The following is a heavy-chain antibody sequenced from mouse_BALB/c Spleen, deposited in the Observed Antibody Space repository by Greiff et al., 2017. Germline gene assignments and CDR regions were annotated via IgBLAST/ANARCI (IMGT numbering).Heavy chain of an antibody. J-gene: IGHJ4*01. D-gene: IGHD2-1*01. CDR3: ARSGNLAMDY. Sequence: EVKLQQSGPELMKPGASVKISCKASGYSFTSYYMHWVKQSHGKSLEWIGYIDPFNGGTSYNQKFKGKATLTVDKSSSTAYMHLSSLTSEDSAVYYCARSGNLAMDYWGQGTSVTVSS. V-gene: IGHV1S135*01. CDR2: IDPFNGGT. CDR1: GYSFTSYY.